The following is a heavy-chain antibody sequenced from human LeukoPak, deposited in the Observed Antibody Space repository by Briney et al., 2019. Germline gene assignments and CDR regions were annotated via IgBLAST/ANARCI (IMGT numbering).Heavy chain of an antibody. J-gene: IGHJ4*02. CDR1: GFTFSRYA. V-gene: IGHV3-74*01. CDR2: INGDGSST. Sequence: GGSLRLSCAASGFTFSRYAMSWVRQTPGKGLVWVSRINGDGSSTVSADSVKGRFTISRDNAMNTLYLQMNSLRAEDTAVYYCARDLRSPSDTNIAIDYWGQGTLVTVSS. CDR3: ARDLRSPSDTNIAIDY.